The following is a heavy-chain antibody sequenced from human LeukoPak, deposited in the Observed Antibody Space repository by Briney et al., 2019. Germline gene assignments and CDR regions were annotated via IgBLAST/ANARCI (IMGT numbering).Heavy chain of an antibody. D-gene: IGHD1-26*01. CDR2: IYYSGST. J-gene: IGHJ4*02. CDR3: ARYSGSYYGY. Sequence: KTSETLSLTRTVSGGSISSYYWSWIRQPPGKGLEWIGYIYYSGSTNYNPSLKSRVTISVDTSKNQFSLKLSSVTAADTAVYYCARYSGSYYGYWGQGTLVTVSS. CDR1: GGSISSYY. V-gene: IGHV4-59*08.